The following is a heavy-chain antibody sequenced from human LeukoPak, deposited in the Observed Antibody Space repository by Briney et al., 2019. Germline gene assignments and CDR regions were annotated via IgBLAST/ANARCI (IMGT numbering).Heavy chain of an antibody. Sequence: SQTLSLTCTVSGGSISSGGYYWSWIRQHPGKGLEWIGYIYYSGSTYYNPSLKSRVTISVDTSKDQFSLKLSSVTAADTAVYYCARGREVPAPVYGMDVWGQGTTVTVSS. CDR2: IYYSGST. V-gene: IGHV4-31*03. D-gene: IGHD3-10*01. CDR1: GGSISSGGYY. CDR3: ARGREVPAPVYGMDV. J-gene: IGHJ6*02.